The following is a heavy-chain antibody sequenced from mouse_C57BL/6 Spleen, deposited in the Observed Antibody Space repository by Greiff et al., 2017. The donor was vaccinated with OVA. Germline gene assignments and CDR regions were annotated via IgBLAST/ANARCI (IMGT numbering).Heavy chain of an antibody. CDR3: SFLTSVVEDLSAMDY. CDR1: GYSFTDYN. Sequence: EVQLQQSGPELVKPGASVKISCKASGYSFTDYNMNWVKQSNGKSLEWIGVINPNYGTTSYNQKFKGKATLTVDQSSSTAYMQLNSLTSEDSAFYYFSFLTSVVEDLSAMDYWGQGTSVTVSS. CDR2: INPNYGTT. D-gene: IGHD1-1*01. V-gene: IGHV1-39*01. J-gene: IGHJ4*01.